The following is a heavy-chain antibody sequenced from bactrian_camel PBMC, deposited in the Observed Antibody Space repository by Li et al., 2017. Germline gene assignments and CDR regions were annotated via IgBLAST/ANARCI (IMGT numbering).Heavy chain of an antibody. J-gene: IGHJ7*01. V-gene: IGHV3S35*01. CDR2: ISGGQKIVP. D-gene: IGHD3*01. Sequence: SWVRQAPGKGFEWVSFISGGQKIVPYYSDSVKGRATISRDNAKNTVSLQLNNLKTEDTAMYYCAKALHSADGYHYGLDLWGKGTQVTVS.